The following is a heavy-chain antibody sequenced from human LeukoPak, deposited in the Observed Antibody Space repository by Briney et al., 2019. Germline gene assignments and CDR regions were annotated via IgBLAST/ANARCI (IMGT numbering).Heavy chain of an antibody. D-gene: IGHD2-2*01. CDR2: INHSGST. V-gene: IGHV4-34*01. CDR1: GGSFSGYY. J-gene: IGHJ6*03. Sequence: SETLSLTCAVYGGSFSGYYRSWIRQPPGKGLEWIGEINHSGSTNYNPSLKSRVTISVDTSKNQFSLKLSSVTAADTAVYYCARARPASNYYYYMDVWGKGTTVTVSS. CDR3: ARARPASNYYYYMDV.